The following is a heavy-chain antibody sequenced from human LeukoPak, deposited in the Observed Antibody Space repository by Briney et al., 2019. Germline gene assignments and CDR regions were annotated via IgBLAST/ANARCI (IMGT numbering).Heavy chain of an antibody. J-gene: IGHJ6*02. CDR3: ARELYSSSWELYGMDV. Sequence: SETLSLTCTVSGGSISSSNYYWGWIRQPPGKGLEWIGNIYYSGSAYYNPSLKSRVTMSVDTSKNQFSLKLSSVTAADTAVYYCARELYSSSWELYGMDVWGQGTTVTVSS. CDR2: IYYSGSA. CDR1: GGSISSSNYY. V-gene: IGHV4-39*07. D-gene: IGHD6-13*01.